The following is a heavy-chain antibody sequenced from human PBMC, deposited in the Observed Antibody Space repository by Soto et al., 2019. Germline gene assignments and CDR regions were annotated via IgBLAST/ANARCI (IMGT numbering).Heavy chain of an antibody. Sequence: EVQLVESGGGLVKPGGSLRLSCAASGFTFSNAWMNWVREAPGKGLEWVGRIKSKTDGGTTDYAAPVKGRFTISRDDSKNTLYLQMNSLKTEDTAVYYCTTVSYDILTGFFQHWGQGTLVTVSS. CDR1: GFTFSNAW. V-gene: IGHV3-15*07. D-gene: IGHD3-9*01. J-gene: IGHJ1*01. CDR3: TTVSYDILTGFFQH. CDR2: IKSKTDGGTT.